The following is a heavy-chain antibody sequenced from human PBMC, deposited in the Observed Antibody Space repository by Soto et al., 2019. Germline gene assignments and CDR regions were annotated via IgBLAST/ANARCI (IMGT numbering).Heavy chain of an antibody. CDR1: GHTLTELS. J-gene: IGHJ4*02. D-gene: IGHD3-10*01. V-gene: IGHV1-24*01. Sequence: ASVKVSCKISGHTLTELSIHWVRQAPGKGLEWMGGFDPEGGEAIYAQKLQGRVTMTTDTSTSTAYMELRSLRSDDTAVYYCARGAYGSADYWGQGTLVTVSS. CDR3: ARGAYGSADY. CDR2: FDPEGGEA.